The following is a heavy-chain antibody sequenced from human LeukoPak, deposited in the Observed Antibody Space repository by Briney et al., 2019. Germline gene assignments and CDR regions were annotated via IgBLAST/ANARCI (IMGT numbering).Heavy chain of an antibody. Sequence: SETLSLTCAVSGYSISNGYQWAWIRQPPGKTLEWIGSIYHSGSAHYNPSLKSRVTISVDTSNNHFSLRLSSVTAADTAVYYCARDPRWLTPDCTSTSCYENYFDPWGQETLVTVSS. CDR3: ARDPRWLTPDCTSTSCYENYFDP. D-gene: IGHD2-2*01. V-gene: IGHV4-38-2*02. J-gene: IGHJ5*02. CDR1: GYSISNGYQ. CDR2: IYHSGSA.